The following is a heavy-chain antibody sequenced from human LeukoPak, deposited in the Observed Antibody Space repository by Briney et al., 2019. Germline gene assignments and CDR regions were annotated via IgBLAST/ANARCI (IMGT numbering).Heavy chain of an antibody. Sequence: PSETLSLTCTVSGGSISSYYWSWIPQPAGKGLEWIGRIYTSGSTNYNPSLKSRVTMSVDTSKNQFSLELSSVTAADTAVYYCARDPVVFGNNDAFDIWGQGTMVTVSS. J-gene: IGHJ3*02. CDR1: GGSISSYY. CDR2: IYTSGST. CDR3: ARDPVVFGNNDAFDI. V-gene: IGHV4-4*07. D-gene: IGHD1/OR15-1a*01.